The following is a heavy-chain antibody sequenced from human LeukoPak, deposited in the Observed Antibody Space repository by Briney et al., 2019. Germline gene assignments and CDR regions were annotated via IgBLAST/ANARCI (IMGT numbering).Heavy chain of an antibody. CDR1: GFTFSNYE. CDR2: IYTSGTT. Sequence: PGGSLRLSCAASGFTFSNYEMNWVRQAPGEGLEWVSVIYTSGTTYYADSVKGRFTISRDSSKNTLYLQMNSLRAEDTAVYYCARDNGNDYGANWGQGTMVTVSS. J-gene: IGHJ3*01. CDR3: ARDNGNDYGAN. D-gene: IGHD4/OR15-4a*01. V-gene: IGHV3-53*01.